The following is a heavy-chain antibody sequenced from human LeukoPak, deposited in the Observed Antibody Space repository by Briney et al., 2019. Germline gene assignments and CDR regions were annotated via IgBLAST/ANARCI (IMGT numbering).Heavy chain of an antibody. D-gene: IGHD3-22*01. Sequence: GESLKISCKASGYSFISYWIGWVRQVPGKGLEWMGIVYFGDSDTRYSPSFQGQVTMSADKSIRTAYLQWSSLKASDTAMYHCVRQDYDSTGYLDYWGQGTLVTVSS. CDR1: GYSFISYW. CDR3: VRQDYDSTGYLDY. J-gene: IGHJ4*02. CDR2: VYFGDSDT. V-gene: IGHV5-51*01.